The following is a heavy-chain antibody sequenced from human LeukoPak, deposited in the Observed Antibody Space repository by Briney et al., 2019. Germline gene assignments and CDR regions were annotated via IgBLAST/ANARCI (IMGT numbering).Heavy chain of an antibody. CDR3: ARGGGYCSGTSCFPSEGLFDY. J-gene: IGHJ4*02. Sequence: SVKVSCKASGGTFSSYAISWVRQAPGQGLEWMGGIIPIFGTANYAQKFQGRVTITADESTSTAYMELSSLRSEDTAVYYCARGGGYCSGTSCFPSEGLFDYWGQGTLVTVSS. D-gene: IGHD2-2*01. CDR2: IIPIFGTA. V-gene: IGHV1-69*13. CDR1: GGTFSSYA.